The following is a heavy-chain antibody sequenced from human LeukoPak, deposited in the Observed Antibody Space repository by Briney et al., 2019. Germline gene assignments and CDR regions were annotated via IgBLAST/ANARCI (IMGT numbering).Heavy chain of an antibody. CDR2: INHSGST. D-gene: IGHD4-23*01. J-gene: IGHJ5*02. Sequence: PGGSLRLSCAASGFTFSSYSMNWIRQPPGKGLEWIGEINHSGSTNYNPFLKSRVTISVDTSKNQFSLKLSSVTAADTAVYYCARGMTTVVTWGQGTLVTVSS. CDR3: ARGMTTVVT. V-gene: IGHV4-34*01. CDR1: GFTFSSYS.